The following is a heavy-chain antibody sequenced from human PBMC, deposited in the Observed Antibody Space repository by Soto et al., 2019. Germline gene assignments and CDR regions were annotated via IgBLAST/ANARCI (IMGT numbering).Heavy chain of an antibody. CDR3: TQELVGATFFDY. D-gene: IGHD1-26*01. Sequence: GGSLRLSCAASGFTFSNAWMNWVRQAPGKGLEWVDRIKSKTDGGTTDYAAPVKGRFTISRDESKNTLYLQMNSLKTEDTAVYYCTQELVGATFFDYWGQGTLVTVSS. CDR2: IKSKTDGGTT. CDR1: GFTFSNAW. V-gene: IGHV3-15*07. J-gene: IGHJ4*02.